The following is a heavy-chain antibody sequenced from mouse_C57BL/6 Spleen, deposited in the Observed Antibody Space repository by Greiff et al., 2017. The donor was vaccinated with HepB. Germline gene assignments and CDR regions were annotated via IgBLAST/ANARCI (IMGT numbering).Heavy chain of an antibody. CDR3: ARSEYYGSRNYFDY. J-gene: IGHJ2*01. Sequence: QVQLKESGAELARPGASVKLSCKASGYTFTSYGISWVKQRTGQGLEWIGEIYPRSGNTYYNEKFKGKATLTADKSSSTAYMELRSLTSEDSAVYFCARSEYYGSRNYFDYWGQGTTLTVSS. D-gene: IGHD1-1*01. CDR1: GYTFTSYG. V-gene: IGHV1-81*01. CDR2: IYPRSGNT.